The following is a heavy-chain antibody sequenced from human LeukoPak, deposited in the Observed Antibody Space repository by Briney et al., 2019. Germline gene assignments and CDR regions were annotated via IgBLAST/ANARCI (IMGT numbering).Heavy chain of an antibody. V-gene: IGHV3-33*01. CDR1: GFTFSSYG. J-gene: IGHJ5*02. D-gene: IGHD1-20*01. CDR3: ARDWYNWNDDWFDP. CDR2: IWYDGSNK. Sequence: GGSLRLSCAASGFTFSSYGMHWVRQAPGKGLEWVAVIWYDGSNKYYADSVKGRFTISRDNAKNSLYLQMNSLRAEDTAVYYCARDWYNWNDDWFDPWGQGTLVTVSS.